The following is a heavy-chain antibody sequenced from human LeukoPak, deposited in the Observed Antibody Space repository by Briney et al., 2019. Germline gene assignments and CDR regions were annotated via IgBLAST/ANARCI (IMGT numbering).Heavy chain of an antibody. V-gene: IGHV3-23*01. CDR3: AKTAMIKIIMTTYPKGLNY. CDR2: IYGRGETT. CDR1: GLTFSNNA. Sequence: SGGSLRLSCVASGLTFSNNAMNWVRQAPGKGLEWVSAIYGRGETTYYADPVKGRFTISGDNSKNTLYLQMNSLRAEDTAVYYCAKTAMIKIIMTTYPKGLNYWGQGTLVTVSS. J-gene: IGHJ4*02. D-gene: IGHD3-16*01.